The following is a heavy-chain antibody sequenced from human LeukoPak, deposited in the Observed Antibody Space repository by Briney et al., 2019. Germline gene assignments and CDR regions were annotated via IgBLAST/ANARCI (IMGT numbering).Heavy chain of an antibody. V-gene: IGHV3-21*04. D-gene: IGHD1-26*01. J-gene: IGHJ4*02. CDR1: GFIFSTYN. CDR2: ITSSSSHT. Sequence: PGGSLRLSCSASGFIFSTYNMNWVRQAPGKALEWVSSITSSSSHTYYADSVKGRYTISRDNAKNSLYLQMDSLRAEDTAVYYCAKVKVSWWDLIFDYWGQGTLVTVSS. CDR3: AKVKVSWWDLIFDY.